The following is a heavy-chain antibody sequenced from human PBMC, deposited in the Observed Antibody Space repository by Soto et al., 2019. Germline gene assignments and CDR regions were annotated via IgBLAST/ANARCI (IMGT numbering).Heavy chain of an antibody. CDR2: ISADNGNT. CDR3: ATRTMVRGVLGWDRSLGWFDP. Sequence: ASVKVSCKASGYTFSSYTITWLRQAPGQGLEWVGWISADNGNTNYAQRLKGRVTMTTATSTSTAYMELSSLRSEDTAVYYCATRTMVRGVLGWDRSLGWFDPWGQGTLVTVSS. J-gene: IGHJ5*02. V-gene: IGHV1-18*04. CDR1: GYTFSSYT. D-gene: IGHD3-10*01.